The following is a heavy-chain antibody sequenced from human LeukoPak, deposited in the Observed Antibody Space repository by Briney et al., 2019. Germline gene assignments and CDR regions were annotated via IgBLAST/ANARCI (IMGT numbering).Heavy chain of an antibody. CDR3: AREWAGYGSGSYYYY. J-gene: IGHJ4*02. CDR2: IIPLFGTA. Sequence: ASVKVSCKAFGGTFSIYAISWVRQAPGQGLEWMGGIIPLFGTANYAQKFLGRVIITADESTSTTYMYLSSLKSEDTAVYYCAREWAGYGSGSYYYYWGQGTLVTVSS. V-gene: IGHV1-69*13. CDR1: GGTFSIYA. D-gene: IGHD3-10*01.